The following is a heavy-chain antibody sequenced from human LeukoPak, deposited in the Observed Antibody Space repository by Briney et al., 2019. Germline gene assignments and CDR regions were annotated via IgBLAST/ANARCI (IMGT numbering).Heavy chain of an antibody. CDR3: VRTPPNWGFDY. CDR2: MSPNSGDT. D-gene: IGHD7-27*01. J-gene: IGHJ4*02. Sequence: ASVKASCKASGYTFTSHDINWVRQATGQGLEWMGWMSPNSGDTGYAQKFQGRVTMTSDSSISTAYMELGSLRSEDTAIYYCVRTPPNWGFDYWGQGTLVTVSS. CDR1: GYTFTSHD. V-gene: IGHV1-8*01.